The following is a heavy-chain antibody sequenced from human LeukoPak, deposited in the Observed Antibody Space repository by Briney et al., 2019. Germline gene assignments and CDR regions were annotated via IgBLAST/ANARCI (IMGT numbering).Heavy chain of an antibody. V-gene: IGHV4-39*07. CDR1: GGSINSITNY. CDR3: AAVGPFNWFDP. Sequence: SETLSLTCTVSGGSINSITNYWGWIRQPPGKGLEWIGSIYYSGSTYYNPSLKSRVTISVDTSKNQFSLKLSSVTTADTAVYYCAAVGPFNWFDPWGQGTLVTVSS. CDR2: IYYSGST. J-gene: IGHJ5*02.